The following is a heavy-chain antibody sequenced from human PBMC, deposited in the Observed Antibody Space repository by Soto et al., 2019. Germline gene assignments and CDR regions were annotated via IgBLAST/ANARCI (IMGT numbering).Heavy chain of an antibody. CDR2: IKSKTDGGTT. Sequence: LRLSCAASGFTFSNAWMSWVRQAPGKGLAGVGRIKSKTDGGTTDYAAPVKGRFTISRDDSKNTLYLQMNSLRTEDTAVYYCTTDPTMLVVVITRDAFDIWGQGTMVTVSS. J-gene: IGHJ3*02. V-gene: IGHV3-15*01. D-gene: IGHD3-22*01. CDR3: TTDPTMLVVVITRDAFDI. CDR1: GFTFSNAW.